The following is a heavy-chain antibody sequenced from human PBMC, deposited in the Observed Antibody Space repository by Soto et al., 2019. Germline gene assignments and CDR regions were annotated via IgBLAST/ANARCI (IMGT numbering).Heavy chain of an antibody. J-gene: IGHJ4*02. CDR1: GGSISSSSYY. CDR2: IYYSGST. V-gene: IGHV4-39*07. Sequence: SETLSLTCTVSGGSISSSSYYWGWIRKPPGKGLEWIGSIYYSGSTYYNPSLKSRVTISVDTSKNQFSLKLTSVTAADTAVYYCARDKITCLFDYWGQGTLVTVSS. D-gene: IGHD3-10*01. CDR3: ARDKITCLFDY.